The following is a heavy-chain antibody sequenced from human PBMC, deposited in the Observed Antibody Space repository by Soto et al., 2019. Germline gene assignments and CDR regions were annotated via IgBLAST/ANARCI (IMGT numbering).Heavy chain of an antibody. CDR2: ISFDGSNK. J-gene: IGHJ4*02. V-gene: IGHV3-30*18. D-gene: IGHD3-10*01. CDR1: GFTFSSYG. CDR3: ANGGLVRGVIDY. Sequence: QVQLVESGGGVVQPGRSLRLSCAASGFTFSSYGIHWVRQAPGKGLEWVAIISFDGSNKYYADSVKGRFTISRDNPKNTLYLKMNNLRAEDTTVYYCANGGLVRGVIDYWGQGTLVTVSS.